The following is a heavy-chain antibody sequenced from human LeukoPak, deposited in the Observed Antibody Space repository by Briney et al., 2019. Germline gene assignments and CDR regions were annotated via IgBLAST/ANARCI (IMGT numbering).Heavy chain of an antibody. Sequence: GSLRLSCEASGFTLSTYWMNWVRQVPGKGLDWVANINPDGSGKRYVDSVKGRFTIARDNADNSLSLQMNSLRAEDTAVYYCASWGAGGNSWGQGTLSPSPQ. D-gene: IGHD3-16*01. CDR1: GFTLSTYW. CDR2: INPDGSGK. J-gene: IGHJ4*02. V-gene: IGHV3-7*01. CDR3: ASWGAGGNS.